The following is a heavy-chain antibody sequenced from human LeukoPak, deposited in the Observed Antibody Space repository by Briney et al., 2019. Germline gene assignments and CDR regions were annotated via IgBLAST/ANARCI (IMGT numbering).Heavy chain of an antibody. Sequence: GRSLRLSCAASGFTFDDYDMHWVRQAPGKGLEWVSGISWNSGSIGYADSVKGRFTISRDNAKNSLYLQMNSLRAEDMALYYCAKDIYSSSSASFDYWGQGTLVTVSS. CDR3: AKDIYSSSSASFDY. V-gene: IGHV3-9*03. CDR2: ISWNSGSI. D-gene: IGHD6-6*01. CDR1: GFTFDDYD. J-gene: IGHJ4*02.